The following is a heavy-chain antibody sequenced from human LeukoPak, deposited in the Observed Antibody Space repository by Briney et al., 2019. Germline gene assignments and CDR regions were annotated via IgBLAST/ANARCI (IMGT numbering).Heavy chain of an antibody. J-gene: IGHJ3*02. CDR3: TTGHYYDSSGYYYDAFDI. CDR2: IRSKAYGGTT. D-gene: IGHD3-22*01. Sequence: GGSLRLSCTASGFTFGDYAMSWFRQAPGKGLEWVGFIRSKAYGGTTEYAASVKGRFTISRDHSKSIAYLQMNSLKTEDTAVYYCTTGHYYDSSGYYYDAFDIWGQGTMVTVSS. CDR1: GFTFGDYA. V-gene: IGHV3-49*03.